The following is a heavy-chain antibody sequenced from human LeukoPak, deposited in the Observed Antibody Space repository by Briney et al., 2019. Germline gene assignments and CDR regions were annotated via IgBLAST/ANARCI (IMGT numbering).Heavy chain of an antibody. CDR3: AREGGSHYYYYGMDV. D-gene: IGHD3-16*01. CDR1: GYTFTSYG. CDR2: ISAYNGNT. J-gene: IGHJ6*02. V-gene: IGHV1-18*01. Sequence: GASVKVSCKASGYTFTSYGISWARQAPGQGLEWMGWISAYNGNTNYAQKLQGRVTMTTDTSTSTAYMELRSLRSDDTAVYYCAREGGSHYYYYGMDVWGQGTTVTVSS.